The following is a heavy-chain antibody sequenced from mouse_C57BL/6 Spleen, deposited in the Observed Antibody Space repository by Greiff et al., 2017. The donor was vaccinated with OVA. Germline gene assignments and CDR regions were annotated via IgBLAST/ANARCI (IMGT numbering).Heavy chain of an antibody. CDR2: ISDGGSYT. Sequence: EVKLVESGGGLVKPGGSLKLSCAASGFTFSSYAMSWVRQTPEKRLEWVATISDGGSYTYYPDNVKGRFTISRDNAKNNLYLQMSHLKSEDTAMYYCARDSPRNYVKFYWYFDVWGTGTTVTVSS. J-gene: IGHJ1*03. CDR1: GFTFSSYA. D-gene: IGHD1-1*02. V-gene: IGHV5-4*01. CDR3: ARDSPRNYVKFYWYFDV.